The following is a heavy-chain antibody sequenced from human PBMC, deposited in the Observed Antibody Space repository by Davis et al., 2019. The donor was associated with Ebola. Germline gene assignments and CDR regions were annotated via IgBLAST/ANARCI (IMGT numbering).Heavy chain of an antibody. V-gene: IGHV3-48*02. CDR3: ALYSSTPY. CDR1: GFTFSSYS. J-gene: IGHJ4*02. CDR2: ISSSSSTI. Sequence: GESLKISCAASGFTFSSYSMNWVRQAPGKGLEWVSSISSSSSTIYYADSVKGRFTISRDNAKNSLYLQMNSLRDEDTAVYYCALYSSTPYWGQGTLVTVSS. D-gene: IGHD6-13*01.